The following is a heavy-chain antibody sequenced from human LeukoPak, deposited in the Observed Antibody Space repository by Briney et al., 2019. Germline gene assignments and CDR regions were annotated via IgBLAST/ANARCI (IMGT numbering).Heavy chain of an antibody. D-gene: IGHD3-3*01. Sequence: GGSLRLSCTASGFTFSNYAMTWVRQAPGKGLEWVSAISGSDGSTYYADSVVGRFTISRDNSKNTLYLQMNSLRAEDTAVYFWANTFYDFWSGYIHYWGQGTLVTVSS. J-gene: IGHJ4*02. CDR3: ANTFYDFWSGYIHY. CDR1: GFTFSNYA. CDR2: ISGSDGST. V-gene: IGHV3-23*01.